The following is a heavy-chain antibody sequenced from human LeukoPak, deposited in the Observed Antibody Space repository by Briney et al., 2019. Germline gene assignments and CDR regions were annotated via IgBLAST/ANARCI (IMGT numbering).Heavy chain of an antibody. CDR1: GFTFSSYV. CDR3: VKDLTTTTSA. Sequence: GGSLRLSCSASGFTFSSYVMHWVRQAPGKGLEYVSGISSSGGTIYYADSVKGRFSISRDNSKNTLDLQMSSLRAEDTAVYYCVKDLTTTTSAWGQGTLVIVSS. V-gene: IGHV3-64D*09. D-gene: IGHD4/OR15-4a*01. J-gene: IGHJ4*02. CDR2: ISSSGGTI.